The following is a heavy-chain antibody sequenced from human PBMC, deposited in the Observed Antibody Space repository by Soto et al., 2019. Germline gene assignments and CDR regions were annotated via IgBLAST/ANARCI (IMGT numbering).Heavy chain of an antibody. CDR3: AKDESYYDSTSGRMDV. Sequence: QVQLVESGGGVVQPGRSLRLSCAASGFTFSSYGMHWVRQAPGKGLEWVAVISYDGSNKYYADSVKGRFTISRDNSKNTLYLQMNSLRAEDTAVYYCAKDESYYDSTSGRMDVWGQGTTVIVSS. CDR1: GFTFSSYG. J-gene: IGHJ6*02. CDR2: ISYDGSNK. V-gene: IGHV3-30*18. D-gene: IGHD3-22*01.